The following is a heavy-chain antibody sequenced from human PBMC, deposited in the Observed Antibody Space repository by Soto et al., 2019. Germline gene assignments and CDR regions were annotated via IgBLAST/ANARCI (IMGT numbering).Heavy chain of an antibody. CDR2: IYYSGST. D-gene: IGHD3-3*01. V-gene: IGHV4-59*01. CDR3: ARGGVYDFWSGSEAEWFDP. CDR1: FFSLSSYY. J-gene: IGHJ5*02. Sequence: LSLPFPFSFFSLSSYYWIWILPPPGKGLEWIGYIYYSGSTNYNPSLKSRVTISVDTSKNQFSLKLSSVTAAATAVYYCARGGVYDFWSGSEAEWFDPWGQGTLFTVSS.